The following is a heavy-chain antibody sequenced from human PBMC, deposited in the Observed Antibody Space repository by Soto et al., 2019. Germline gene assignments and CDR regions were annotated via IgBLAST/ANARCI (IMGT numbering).Heavy chain of an antibody. D-gene: IGHD2-15*01. CDR1: GYTFTTYG. CDR2: ISAYNDNT. V-gene: IGHV1-18*01. CDR3: ARDWYCSGGSCYNLFDP. J-gene: IGHJ5*02. Sequence: ASVKVSCKASGYTFTTYGISWVRQAPGQGLEWMGWISAYNDNTKYAQKLQGRLTMTTDTSTSTAYMELRSLRSNDTAVYYCARDWYCSGGSCYNLFDPWGQGTLVTVSS.